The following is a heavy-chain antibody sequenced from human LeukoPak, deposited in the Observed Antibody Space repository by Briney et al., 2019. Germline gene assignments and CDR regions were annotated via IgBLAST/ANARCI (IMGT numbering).Heavy chain of an antibody. CDR2: IGPTGSDR. D-gene: IGHD1-14*01. Sequence: GGSLRLSCAASGFTFSTSGFNWVRQAPGKGLEWVASIGPTGSDRYHADSIKGRFTISRDNANNFLYLQMNSLRAEDTAVYYCATETNGRHYDYWGQGTLLTVSS. J-gene: IGHJ4*02. CDR3: ATETNGRHYDY. CDR1: GFTFSTSG. V-gene: IGHV3-21*06.